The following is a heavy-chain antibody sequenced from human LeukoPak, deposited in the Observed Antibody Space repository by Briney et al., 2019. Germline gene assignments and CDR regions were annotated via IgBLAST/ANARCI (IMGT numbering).Heavy chain of an antibody. Sequence: PSETLSLTCAVSGYSISSGYYWGWIRQPPGKGLEWIGSIYHSGSTYYNPSLKSRVTISVDTSKNQFSLKLSSVTAADTAVYYCARRAATPVDYWGQGTLVTVSS. CDR3: ARRAATPVDY. V-gene: IGHV4-38-2*01. D-gene: IGHD2-15*01. J-gene: IGHJ4*02. CDR1: GYSISSGYY. CDR2: IYHSGST.